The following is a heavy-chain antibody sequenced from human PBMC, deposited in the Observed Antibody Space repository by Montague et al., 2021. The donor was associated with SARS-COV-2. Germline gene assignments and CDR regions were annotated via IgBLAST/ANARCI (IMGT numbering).Heavy chain of an antibody. J-gene: IGHJ6*03. Sequence: SETLSLTSAVSGASFRPYYWSWIRQPPGKELEWIGELCTSGNTYYNPSFKSRLTISFDTSRNQFSLKLSSVTAADTAVYYCARLGADIVPSPILGLGPYYSFYYMDVWGKGTTVTVSS. CDR2: LCTSGNT. CDR1: GASFRPYY. V-gene: IGHV4-4*09. CDR3: ARLGADIVPSPILGLGPYYSFYYMDV. D-gene: IGHD2-2*02.